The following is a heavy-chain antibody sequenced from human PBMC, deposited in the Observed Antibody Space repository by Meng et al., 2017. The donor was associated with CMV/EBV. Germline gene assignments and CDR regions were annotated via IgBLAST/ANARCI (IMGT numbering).Heavy chain of an antibody. CDR2: IYWNDDK. CDR3: ARAIGAGNSAYFDL. Sequence: SGPTLVKPTQTLTLTCSFSGFSLRTAEVGIGWVRQPPGKALEWLALIYWNDDKRYKPSLKSGLTITKDTSRNQVVLTMSNMDVADTATYHCARAIGAGNSAYFDLWGRSTLVTVSS. D-gene: IGHD4-23*01. CDR1: GFSLRTAEVG. J-gene: IGHJ2*01. V-gene: IGHV2-5*01.